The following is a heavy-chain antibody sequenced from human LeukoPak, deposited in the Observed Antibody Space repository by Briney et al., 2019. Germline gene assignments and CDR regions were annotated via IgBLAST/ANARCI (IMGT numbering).Heavy chain of an antibody. J-gene: IGHJ4*02. V-gene: IGHV1-18*01. CDR3: ARERYCSGGTCYGY. D-gene: IGHD2-15*01. CDR1: GYTFTSYG. Sequence: GASVKVSCKASGYTFTSYGISWVRQAPGQGLEWMGWISAYNGSTNYAQKFQGRVTITTDTSTSTAYMELRSLRSDDTAVYYCARERYCSGGTCYGYWGQGTLVTVSS. CDR2: ISAYNGST.